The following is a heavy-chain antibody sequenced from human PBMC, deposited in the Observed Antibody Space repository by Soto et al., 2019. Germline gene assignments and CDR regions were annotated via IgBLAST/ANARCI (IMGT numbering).Heavy chain of an antibody. D-gene: IGHD6-19*01. CDR2: INAGNGNT. V-gene: IGHV1-3*01. CDR1: GYTFTSYA. J-gene: IGHJ3*02. CDR3: ARDQEIYSSGWADAFDI. Sequence: ASVKVSCKASGYTFTSYAMHWVRQAPGQRLEWMGWINAGNGNTKYSQKFQGRVTITRDTSASTAYMELSSLRSEDTAEYYCARDQEIYSSGWADAFDIWGQGTMVTVSS.